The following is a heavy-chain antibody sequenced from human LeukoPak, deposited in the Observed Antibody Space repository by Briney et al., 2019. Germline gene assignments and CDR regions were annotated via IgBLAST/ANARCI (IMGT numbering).Heavy chain of an antibody. J-gene: IGHJ5*02. V-gene: IGHV3-21*01. CDR2: ISSSSSYI. CDR3: ARAPFDILTSNWFDP. Sequence: PGGSLRLSCAASGFTFSSYSMNWVRQAPGKGLEWVSSISSSSSYIYYADSVKGRFTISRDNAKNSLYLQMNSLRAEDTALYYCARAPFDILTSNWFDPWGQGTLVTVSS. D-gene: IGHD3-9*01. CDR1: GFTFSSYS.